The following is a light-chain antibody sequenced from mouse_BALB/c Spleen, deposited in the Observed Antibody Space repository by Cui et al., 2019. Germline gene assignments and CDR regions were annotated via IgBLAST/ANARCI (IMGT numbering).Light chain of an antibody. J-gene: IGKJ5*01. CDR2: HGT. Sequence: DILMTQSPSTLSVSAGDTVSITCHASQGISSNIGWLQQKPGKSFKGLIYHGTNLEDGVPSRFSGSGSGADYSLTISSLESEDFADYYCVQYAQFPPTFGAGTKLELK. CDR1: QGISSN. CDR3: VQYAQFPPT. V-gene: IGKV14-100*01.